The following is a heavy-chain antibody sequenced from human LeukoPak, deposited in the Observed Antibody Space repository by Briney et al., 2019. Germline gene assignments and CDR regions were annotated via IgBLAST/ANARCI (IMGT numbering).Heavy chain of an antibody. J-gene: IGHJ2*01. Sequence: SETLSLTCTVSGGSISSGDYYWSWIRQPPGKGLEWIGYIYYSGSTYYNPSLKSRVTISVDTPKNQFSLKLSSVTAADTAVYHCARARGRYFDLWGRGTLVTVSS. CDR3: ARARGRYFDL. CDR2: IYYSGST. D-gene: IGHD3-10*01. CDR1: GGSISSGDYY. V-gene: IGHV4-30-4*01.